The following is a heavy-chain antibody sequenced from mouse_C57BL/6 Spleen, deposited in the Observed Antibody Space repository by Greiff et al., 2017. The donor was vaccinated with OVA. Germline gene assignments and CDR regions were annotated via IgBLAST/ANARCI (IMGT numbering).Heavy chain of an antibody. CDR2: ISYDGSN. D-gene: IGHD2-5*01. V-gene: IGHV3-6*01. CDR3: ARGGYSNSFAY. J-gene: IGHJ3*01. Sequence: EVQLQESGPGLVKPSQSLSLTCSVTGYSITSGYYWNWLRQFPGNKLEWMGYISYDGSNNYNPSLKNRISITRDTSKNQFFLKLNSVTTEDTATYYCARGGYSNSFAYWGQGTLVTVSA. CDR1: GYSITSGYY.